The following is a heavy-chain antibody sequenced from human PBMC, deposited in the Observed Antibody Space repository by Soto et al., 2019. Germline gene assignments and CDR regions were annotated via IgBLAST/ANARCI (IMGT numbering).Heavy chain of an antibody. CDR3: ARDLSLISGSYDY. CDR2: ISAYNGNT. V-gene: IGHV1-18*01. CDR1: GYTFTRYG. D-gene: IGHD3-10*01. J-gene: IGHJ4*02. Sequence: QVQLVQSGAEVKKPGASVKVSCKASGYTFTRYGISWVRQAPGQGLEWMGWISAYNGNTNYAQKLQGRVTMTTDTCTSTGYMELRSLSSAATAVYYCARDLSLISGSYDYWGQGTLVTVSS.